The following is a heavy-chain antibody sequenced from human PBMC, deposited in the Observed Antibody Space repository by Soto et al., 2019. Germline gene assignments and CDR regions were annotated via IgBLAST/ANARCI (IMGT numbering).Heavy chain of an antibody. Sequence: QEELVQSGAEVKKPGSSVNVSCKASGGTFANYSITWVRQAPGQRLEWMGEIIPLLNTVNYAQKLQGRVTITGDRSTSTVYMALSRLRSDDTAVYYCARDPVDLFGYMDVWGHGTTVTVS. CDR2: IIPLLNTV. CDR3: ARDPVDLFGYMDV. CDR1: GGTFANYS. V-gene: IGHV1-69*06. J-gene: IGHJ6*02. D-gene: IGHD6-25*01.